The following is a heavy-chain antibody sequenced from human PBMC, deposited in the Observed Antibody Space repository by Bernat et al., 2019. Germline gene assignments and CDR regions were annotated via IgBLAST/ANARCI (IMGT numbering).Heavy chain of an antibody. D-gene: IGHD3-16*01. CDR2: INHSGST. CDR1: DGSFSGYY. J-gene: IGHJ3*02. Sequence: QVQLQQWGAGLLKPSETLSLTCAVYDGSFSGYYWSWIRQPPGKGLEWIGEINHSGSTNYNPSLKSRVTISLDTAKTQFDRKLSSVTAADTAVYYCARGPLIMITFGGVIVDAFDIWGQGTMVTVSS. CDR3: ARGPLIMITFGGVIVDAFDI. V-gene: IGHV4-34*02.